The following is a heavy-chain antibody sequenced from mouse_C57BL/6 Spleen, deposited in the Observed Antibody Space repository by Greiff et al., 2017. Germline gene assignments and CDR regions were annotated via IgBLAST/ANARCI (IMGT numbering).Heavy chain of an antibody. V-gene: IGHV1-39*01. CDR3: ARDYYGSSYHWYFDV. CDR2: IKPNYGTT. Sequence: VQLQQSGPELVKPGASVKISCKASGYSFTDYNMNWVKQSNGKSLEWIGVIKPNYGTTSYNQKFKGKATLTVDQSSSTAYMQLNSLTSEDSADYDCARDYYGSSYHWYFDVWGTGTTVTVSS. CDR1: GYSFTDYN. D-gene: IGHD1-1*01. J-gene: IGHJ1*03.